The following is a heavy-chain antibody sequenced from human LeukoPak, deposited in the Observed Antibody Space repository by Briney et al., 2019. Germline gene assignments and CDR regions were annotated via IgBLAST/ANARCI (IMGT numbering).Heavy chain of an antibody. J-gene: IGHJ4*02. V-gene: IGHV3-7*01. CDR3: ARVGGDYKFDY. CDR1: GFTFSSYW. CDR2: IKQDGSEK. Sequence: GGSLRLSCAVSGFTFSSYWMSWVRQAPGKGLEWVANIKQDGSEKYYVDSVKGRFTISRDNAKNSLYLQMNSLRAGDSAVYYCARVGGDYKFDYWGQGTLVTVSS. D-gene: IGHD4-17*01.